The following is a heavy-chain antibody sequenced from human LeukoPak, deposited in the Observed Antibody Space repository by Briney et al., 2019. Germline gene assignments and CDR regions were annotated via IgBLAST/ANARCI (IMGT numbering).Heavy chain of an antibody. J-gene: IGHJ4*02. D-gene: IGHD6-13*01. CDR3: AKDMRQLAYFDY. CDR2: ISSSGGST. V-gene: IGHV3-23*01. CDR1: GFTFSNYP. Sequence: GGSLRLSCAASGFTFSNYPMHWVRQAPGKGLEWVSAISSSGGSTYYADSVKGRFTISRDSSKNTLYLQMNSLRAEDTAVYYCAKDMRQLAYFDYWGQGTLVTVSS.